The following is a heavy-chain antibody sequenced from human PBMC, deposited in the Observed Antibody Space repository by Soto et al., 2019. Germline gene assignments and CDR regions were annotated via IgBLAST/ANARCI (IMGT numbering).Heavy chain of an antibody. Sequence: QEQLVESGGGVVQPGRSLRLSCTASGFRFRSYGMYWVRQTPAKGLEWVAVISNDGSQKDYADSVKGRFTISRDNSKDTLFLQMSSLRTEDTAVYYCAKVWQWLVRRNFDAFDIWGQGTMVTVSS. J-gene: IGHJ3*02. CDR2: ISNDGSQK. CDR3: AKVWQWLVRRNFDAFDI. D-gene: IGHD6-19*01. V-gene: IGHV3-30*18. CDR1: GFRFRSYG.